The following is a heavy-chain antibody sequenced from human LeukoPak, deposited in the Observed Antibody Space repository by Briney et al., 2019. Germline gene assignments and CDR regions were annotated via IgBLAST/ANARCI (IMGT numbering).Heavy chain of an antibody. D-gene: IGHD3-22*01. Sequence: GGSLRLSCAASGLTFGSYAMHWVRQAPGKGLEWVAVISYDGSNKYYADSVKGRFTISRDNSKNTLYLQMNSLRAEDTAVYYCAKGVYYYDSSGYYYFDYWGQGTLVTVSS. V-gene: IGHV3-30-3*01. CDR3: AKGVYYYDSSGYYYFDY. J-gene: IGHJ4*02. CDR1: GLTFGSYA. CDR2: ISYDGSNK.